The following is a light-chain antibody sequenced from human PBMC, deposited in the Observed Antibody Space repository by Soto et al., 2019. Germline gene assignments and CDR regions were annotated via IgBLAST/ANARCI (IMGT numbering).Light chain of an antibody. J-gene: IGKJ3*01. Sequence: DIQMTQSPSSLSASVGDRVTITCRASQSISSYLNWYQQKPGKATKLLIYAASSLQSGVPSRFSGSGSGTAVTLTISSLQPEDFATYYCQQSYSTPLFGPGTKVDIK. V-gene: IGKV1-39*01. CDR2: AAS. CDR3: QQSYSTPL. CDR1: QSISSY.